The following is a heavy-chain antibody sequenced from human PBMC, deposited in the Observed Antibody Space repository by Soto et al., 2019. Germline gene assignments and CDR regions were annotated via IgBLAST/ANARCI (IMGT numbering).Heavy chain of an antibody. CDR1: GGSFSGYY. J-gene: IGHJ5*02. CDR2: IYNIGST. D-gene: IGHD2-2*02. V-gene: IGHV4-59*08. CDR3: ARSILT. Sequence: SETLSLTCAVYGGSFSGYYWSWIRQPPGKGLEWIGYIYNIGSTNYNPSLRSRVTMSIDTSKEQFSLKLSSVTATDTAVYYCARSILTWGQGTLVTVSS.